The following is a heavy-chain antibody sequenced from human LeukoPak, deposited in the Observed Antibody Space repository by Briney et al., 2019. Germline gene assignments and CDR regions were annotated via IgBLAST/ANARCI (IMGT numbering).Heavy chain of an antibody. V-gene: IGHV3-23*01. CDR1: GFTFSSYG. D-gene: IGHD4-17*01. Sequence: GGSLRLSCAASGFTFSSYGMHWVRQAPGKGLEWVSAISGSGGSTYYADSVKGRFTISRDNSKNTLYLQMNSLRAEDTAVYYCAKIRREDYGDYLVYFDYWGQGTLVTVSS. J-gene: IGHJ4*02. CDR3: AKIRREDYGDYLVYFDY. CDR2: ISGSGGST.